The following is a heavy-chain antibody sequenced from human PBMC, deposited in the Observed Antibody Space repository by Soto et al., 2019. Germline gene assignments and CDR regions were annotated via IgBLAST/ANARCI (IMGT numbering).Heavy chain of an antibody. Sequence: SVKVSCKASGGTFSSYAISWVRQAPGQGLEWMRGIIPIFGTANYAQKFQGRVTITADKSTSTAYMELSSLRSEDTAVYYCVTLGYCSGGSCYNYFDYWGQGTLVTVSS. CDR1: GGTFSSYA. J-gene: IGHJ4*02. V-gene: IGHV1-69*06. CDR2: IIPIFGTA. D-gene: IGHD2-15*01. CDR3: VTLGYCSGGSCYNYFDY.